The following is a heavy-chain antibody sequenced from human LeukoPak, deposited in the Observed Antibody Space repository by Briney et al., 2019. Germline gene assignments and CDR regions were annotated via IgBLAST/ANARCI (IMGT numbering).Heavy chain of an antibody. CDR3: AKSRTTQTSPFDY. CDR1: GFTFSSYS. CDR2: ISSSSSYI. Sequence: GGSLRLSCAASGFTFSSYSMNWVRQAPGKGLEWVSSISSSSSYIYYADSVKGRFTISRDNAKNSLYLQMNSLRAEDTALYYCAKSRTTQTSPFDYWGQGTLVTVSS. D-gene: IGHD1-1*01. V-gene: IGHV3-21*04. J-gene: IGHJ4*02.